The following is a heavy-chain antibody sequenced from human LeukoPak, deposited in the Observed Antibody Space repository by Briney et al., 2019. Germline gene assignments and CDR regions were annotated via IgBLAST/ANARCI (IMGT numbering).Heavy chain of an antibody. Sequence: GASVKVSCKASGYTFTSYDINWVRQATGQGLEWMGWMNPNSGNTGYAQKFQGRVTITRNTSISTAYMGLSSLRYEDTAVYYCARGLGIAVAGDSDYWGQGTLVTVSS. J-gene: IGHJ4*02. CDR3: ARGLGIAVAGDSDY. V-gene: IGHV1-8*03. D-gene: IGHD6-19*01. CDR1: GYTFTSYD. CDR2: MNPNSGNT.